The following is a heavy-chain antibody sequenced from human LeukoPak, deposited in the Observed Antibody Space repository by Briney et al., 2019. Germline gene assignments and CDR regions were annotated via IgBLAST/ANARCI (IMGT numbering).Heavy chain of an antibody. D-gene: IGHD2-21*02. J-gene: IGHJ4*02. V-gene: IGHV3-49*03. CDR2: IRSKAYGGTT. CDR3: ARGCAGDCFLFDY. Sequence: GGSLRLSCAASEFTFSNAWMSWFRQAPGKGLEWVGFIRSKAYGGTTEYAASVKGRFIISRDDSKSIAYVQVNSLKSEDTAVYYCARGCAGDCFLFDYWGQGTLVTVSS. CDR1: EFTFSNAW.